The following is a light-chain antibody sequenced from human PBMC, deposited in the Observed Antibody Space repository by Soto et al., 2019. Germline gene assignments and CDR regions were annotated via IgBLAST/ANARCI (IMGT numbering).Light chain of an antibody. CDR1: QSVSSSF. Sequence: ESVLTQSPGTLSLSPGERATLSCRASQSVSSSFLAWYQLKPGQAPRLLIYGASSRATGIPDRFSGSGSGTDFTLTINRLEPEDFAVYYCQQYDSSPWTFGQGTKVEIK. CDR3: QQYDSSPWT. CDR2: GAS. J-gene: IGKJ1*01. V-gene: IGKV3-20*01.